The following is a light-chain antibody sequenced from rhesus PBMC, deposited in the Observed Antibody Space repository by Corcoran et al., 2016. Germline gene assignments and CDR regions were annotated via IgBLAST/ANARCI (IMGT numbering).Light chain of an antibody. J-gene: IGLJ1*01. CDR1: SSDIGGYNY. Sequence: AALTQPHSVSGSPGPSVTLSFSGTSSDIGGYNYVSWYQQHPGTAPKLMIYEVSKRPPGVSDRFSGSKSGNTASLTISGLQAEDEADYYCTSYAGSNTFIFGSGTRLTVL. V-gene: IGLV2-32*02. CDR3: TSYAGSNTFI. CDR2: EVS.